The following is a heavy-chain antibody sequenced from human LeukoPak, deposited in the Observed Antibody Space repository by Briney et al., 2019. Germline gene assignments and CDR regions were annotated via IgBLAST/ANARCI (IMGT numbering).Heavy chain of an antibody. Sequence: QPSETLSLTCTVSGGSISSYYWSWIRQPPGKGLEWIGYIYYSGSTNYNPSLNSRVPISVDTSKNQFSLKLSSVTAADTVVYYCARVRGSSGFRNWFDPWGQGTLVTVSS. J-gene: IGHJ5*02. V-gene: IGHV4-59*01. CDR1: GGSISSYY. CDR2: IYYSGST. D-gene: IGHD6-13*01. CDR3: ARVRGSSGFRNWFDP.